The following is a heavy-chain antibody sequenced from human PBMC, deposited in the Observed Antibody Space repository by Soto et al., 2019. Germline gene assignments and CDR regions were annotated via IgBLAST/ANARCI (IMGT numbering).Heavy chain of an antibody. Sequence: GSLRLSCAASGFTFSSYAMSWVRQAPGKGLEWVSAISGSGGSIYYADSVKGRFTISRDNSKNTLYLQMNSLRAEDTAVYYCAKDTYYYDSSGYAWGQGTLVTVSS. V-gene: IGHV3-23*01. D-gene: IGHD3-22*01. J-gene: IGHJ4*02. CDR2: ISGSGGSI. CDR3: AKDTYYYDSSGYA. CDR1: GFTFSSYA.